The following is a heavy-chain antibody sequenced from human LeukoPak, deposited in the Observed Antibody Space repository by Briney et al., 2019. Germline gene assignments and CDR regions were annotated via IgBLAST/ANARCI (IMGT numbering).Heavy chain of an antibody. Sequence: GESLKISCKGSGYSFTSYWIGWVRQMPGKGLEWMGLIYPGDSDTRYSPSFQGQVTISVDKSITTAYLQWSSLKASDTAIYYCARPGSGGYYSLGYWGQGTLVTVSS. CDR1: GYSFTSYW. V-gene: IGHV5-51*01. J-gene: IGHJ4*02. CDR3: ARPGSGGYYSLGY. CDR2: IYPGDSDT. D-gene: IGHD3-10*01.